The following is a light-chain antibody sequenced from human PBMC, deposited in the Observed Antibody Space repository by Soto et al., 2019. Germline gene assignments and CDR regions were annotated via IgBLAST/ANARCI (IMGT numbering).Light chain of an antibody. V-gene: IGKV3-20*01. CDR3: QQYATSRPT. J-gene: IGKJ4*01. CDR2: AAS. CDR1: QSVTNNY. Sequence: IVLTQSPGTLSLSPGERDTLSCRASQSVTNNYLAWYQQKPGQAPRLLIFAASSRATGIPDRFSGSGSGTDFTLTISRLEPEDFAVYYCQQYATSRPTFGGGTKVEIK.